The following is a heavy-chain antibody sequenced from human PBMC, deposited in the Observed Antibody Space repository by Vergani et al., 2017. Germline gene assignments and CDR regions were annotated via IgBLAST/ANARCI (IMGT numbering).Heavy chain of an antibody. CDR1: GGSISSSSYY. D-gene: IGHD3-3*01. V-gene: IGHV4-39*01. J-gene: IGHJ6*02. Sequence: QLQLQESGPGLVKPSETLSLTCTVSGGSISSSSYYWGWIRQPPGKGLEWIGSIYYSGSTYYNPSLKRRVTISVDTSKNQFSLKLSSVTAADTAVYYCARXDLSYYDFWSGYQDGMDVWGQGTTVTVSS. CDR3: ARXDLSYYDFWSGYQDGMDV. CDR2: IYYSGST.